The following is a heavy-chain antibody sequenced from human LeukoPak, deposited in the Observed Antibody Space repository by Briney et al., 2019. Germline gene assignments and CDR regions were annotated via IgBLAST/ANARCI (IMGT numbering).Heavy chain of an antibody. J-gene: IGHJ6*02. CDR1: GYTFTSYG. CDR2: IIPIFGTA. CDR3: ASAVAGTPHYYYGMDV. V-gene: IGHV1-69*13. Sequence: ASVKVSCKASGYTFTSYGISWVRQAPGQGLEWMGGIIPIFGTANYAQKFQGRVTITADESTSTAYMELSSLRSEDTAVYYCASAVAGTPHYYYGMDVWGQGTTVTVSS. D-gene: IGHD6-19*01.